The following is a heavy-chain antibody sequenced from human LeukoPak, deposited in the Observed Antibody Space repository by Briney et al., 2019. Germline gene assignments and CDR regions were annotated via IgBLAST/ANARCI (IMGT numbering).Heavy chain of an antibody. D-gene: IGHD1-26*01. CDR1: GFTFGDKF. Sequence: GGSLRLSCAASGFTFGDKFMSWIRQAPGKGLEWLSYISSNGRTIHYADSVKGRFTISRDNGNKSLYLQMNNLGAEDTAVYYCARVPGHYYYYGMDVWGQGTTVIVSS. V-gene: IGHV3-11*01. J-gene: IGHJ6*02. CDR3: ARVPGHYYYYGMDV. CDR2: ISSNGRTI.